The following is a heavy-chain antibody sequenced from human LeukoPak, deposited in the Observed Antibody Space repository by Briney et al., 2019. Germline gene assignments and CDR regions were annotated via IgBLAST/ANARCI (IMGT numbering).Heavy chain of an antibody. Sequence: ASVKVSCKASGYTFTGYYIQWMRQAPGQGLEWMGWINPDSGGTKYAQWLQGRVTMTRDTSISTAYMEVSRLRSDDMAVYYCARLREGLYHFDYWGQGTLVTVSS. J-gene: IGHJ4*02. CDR1: GYTFTGYY. CDR2: INPDSGGT. CDR3: ARLREGLYHFDY. V-gene: IGHV1-2*02. D-gene: IGHD2-2*02.